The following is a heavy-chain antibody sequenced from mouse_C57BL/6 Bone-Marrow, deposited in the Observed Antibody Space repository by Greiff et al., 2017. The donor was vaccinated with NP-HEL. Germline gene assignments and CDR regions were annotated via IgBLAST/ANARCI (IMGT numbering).Heavy chain of an antibody. D-gene: IGHD2-4*01. CDR3: ARGDYDSPMDY. CDR1: GYTFTSYW. CDR2: INPSNGGT. V-gene: IGHV1-53*01. Sequence: SGTELVKPGASVKLSCKASGYTFTSYWMHWVKQRPGQGLEWIGNINPSNGGTNYNEKFKSKATLTVDKSSSTAYMQLSSLTSEDSAVYYCARGDYDSPMDYWGQGTSVTVSS. J-gene: IGHJ4*01.